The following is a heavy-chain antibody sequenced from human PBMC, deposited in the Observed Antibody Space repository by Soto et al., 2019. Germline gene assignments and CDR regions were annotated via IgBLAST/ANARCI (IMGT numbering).Heavy chain of an antibody. J-gene: IGHJ4*02. V-gene: IGHV4-39*01. CDR3: ARKQLLWFGELLYYFDY. D-gene: IGHD3-10*01. CDR2: IYYSGRT. Sequence: QLQLQESGPGLVKPSETLSLTCTVSGGSISSSSYYWGWIRQPPGKGLEWIGSIYYSGRTYYNPSLKSRVTISVDTSKNQFSLKLSSVTAADTAVYYCARKQLLWFGELLYYFDYWGQGTLVTVSS. CDR1: GGSISSSSYY.